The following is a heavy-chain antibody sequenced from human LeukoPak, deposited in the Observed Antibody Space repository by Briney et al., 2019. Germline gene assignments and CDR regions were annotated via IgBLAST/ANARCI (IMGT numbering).Heavy chain of an antibody. CDR3: ARGWGSSFWLFDY. CDR1: GGSISSYF. J-gene: IGHJ4*02. Sequence: SETLSLTCAVSGGSISSYFWSWIRQPPGKGLEWIGYMSPSGGTVYNPSLRSRVTISADTSKNQFSLELTSVTAADTAVYYCARGWGSSFWLFDYWGQGTLVTVSS. D-gene: IGHD6-13*01. CDR2: MSPSGGT. V-gene: IGHV4-4*08.